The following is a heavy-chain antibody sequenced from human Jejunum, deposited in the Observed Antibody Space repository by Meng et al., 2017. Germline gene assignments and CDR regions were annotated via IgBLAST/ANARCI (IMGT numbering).Heavy chain of an antibody. CDR2: IFPTGDTT. Sequence: GESLKISCAASGFTFSTFALTWVRRAPGQGLEWVSTIFPTGDTTFYADSVEGRFTISRDNSRSTLFLQMNSLRAEDTAVYYCAKRKFSYAYDFDYWGQGTLVTVSS. V-gene: IGHV3-23*01. J-gene: IGHJ4*02. D-gene: IGHD3-16*01. CDR3: AKRKFSYAYDFDY. CDR1: GFTFSTFA.